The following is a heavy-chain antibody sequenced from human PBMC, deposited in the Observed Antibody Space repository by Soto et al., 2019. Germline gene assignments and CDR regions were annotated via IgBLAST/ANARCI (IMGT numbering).Heavy chain of an antibody. CDR1: GYTFTTYY. V-gene: IGHV1-46*01. D-gene: IGHD2-2*01. CDR3: AIRTGQLAIISEFDGDWFFEV. J-gene: IGHJ2*01. Sequence: ASVKVSCKASGYTFTTYYMHWVRQAPGQGLEWMGIISPDGGRTSYAQKFQGRVTMTRDTSTSTVYMELSSLRSEDTAVYYCAIRTGQLAIISEFDGDWFFEVWGRGTLVTV. CDR2: ISPDGGRT.